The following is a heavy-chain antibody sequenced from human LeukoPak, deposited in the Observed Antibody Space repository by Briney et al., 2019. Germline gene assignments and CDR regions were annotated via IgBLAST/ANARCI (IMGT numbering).Heavy chain of an antibody. CDR3: ARDAGTLTTVDLYFDY. D-gene: IGHD4-11*01. Sequence: SGTLSLTCTVSGGFISSSNWWTWVRQPPGKGLEWIGEIFHSGSTNYNPSLKSRVTISVDTSKNQFSLKLSSVTAADTAVYYCARDAGTLTTVDLYFDYWGQGTLVTVSS. V-gene: IGHV4-4*02. CDR2: IFHSGST. CDR1: GGFISSSNW. J-gene: IGHJ4*02.